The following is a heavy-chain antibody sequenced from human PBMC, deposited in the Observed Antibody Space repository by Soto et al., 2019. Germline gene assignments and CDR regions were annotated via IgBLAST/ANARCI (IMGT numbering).Heavy chain of an antibody. CDR3: ARERASGYDVPDAFDI. CDR1: GYTFTSYG. D-gene: IGHD5-12*01. J-gene: IGHJ3*02. V-gene: IGHV1-18*04. Sequence: QVQLVQSGAEVKKPGASVKVSCKASGYTFTSYGISWVRQTPGQGLEWMGWISAYNGNTNYAQKLQGRVTMTTDTSTSTAYMELRSLRSDDTAVYYCARERASGYDVPDAFDIWGQGTMVTVSS. CDR2: ISAYNGNT.